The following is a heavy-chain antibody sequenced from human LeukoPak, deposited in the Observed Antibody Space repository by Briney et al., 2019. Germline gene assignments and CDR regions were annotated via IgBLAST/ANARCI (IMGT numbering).Heavy chain of an antibody. CDR2: IYYSGST. Sequence: GSLRLSCAASGFTFSDYYMSWIRQPPGKRLEWIGTIYYSGSTYYNPSLKSRVTISVDTSKNQFSLKLSSVTAADTAVYYCARNLAGHFGGFYFDDWGQGTLVPVSS. V-gene: IGHV4-38-2*01. J-gene: IGHJ4*02. CDR1: GFTFSDYY. D-gene: IGHD2-21*01. CDR3: ARNLAGHFGGFYFDD.